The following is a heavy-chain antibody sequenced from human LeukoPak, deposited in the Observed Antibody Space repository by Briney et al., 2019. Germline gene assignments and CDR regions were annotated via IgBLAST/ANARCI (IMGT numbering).Heavy chain of an antibody. V-gene: IGHV3-23*01. J-gene: IGHJ4*02. Sequence: PGGSLRLSCAASGFTFTSYAMSWVRQAPGKGLEWFSSINGVGGSTYYADFVKGRFTISRDNSKNTLYLQMNSLRAEDTALYYCAKYYYDGGAYSFDYWGQGTLVTVSS. CDR1: GFTFTSYA. CDR2: INGVGGST. CDR3: AKYYYDGGAYSFDY. D-gene: IGHD3-22*01.